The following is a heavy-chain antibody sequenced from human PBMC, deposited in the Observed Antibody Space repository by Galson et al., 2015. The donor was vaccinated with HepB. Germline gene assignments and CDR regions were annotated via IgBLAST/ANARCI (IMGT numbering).Heavy chain of an antibody. Sequence: SVKVSCKASGYSFINYGISWVRQAPGQGLEWMGWINPYNGDIKSAQKFQGRVTMTTDTSTGTSYIEVRRLTYDDTAVYYCARDHYDRWTGYYIDYWGLGTLVSVSS. D-gene: IGHD3-9*01. CDR2: INPYNGDI. CDR3: ARDHYDRWTGYYIDY. J-gene: IGHJ4*02. CDR1: GYSFINYG. V-gene: IGHV1-18*01.